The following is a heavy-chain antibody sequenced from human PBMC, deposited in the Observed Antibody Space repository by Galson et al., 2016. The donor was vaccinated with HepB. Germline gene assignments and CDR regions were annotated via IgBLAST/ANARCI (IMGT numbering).Heavy chain of an antibody. D-gene: IGHD2-21*02. CDR1: GASISSGGYY. J-gene: IGHJ2*01. CDR2: ISYGGST. V-gene: IGHV4-31*03. Sequence: TLSLTCTVSGASISSGGYYWTWVRQPPGQGLEWIGCISYGGSTDYNPTLKSRLTISVDTSKNQFSLNLSSVTAADTAVYYCARDSCGGDCYSKDWYFDLWGRGTLVTVSS. CDR3: ARDSCGGDCYSKDWYFDL.